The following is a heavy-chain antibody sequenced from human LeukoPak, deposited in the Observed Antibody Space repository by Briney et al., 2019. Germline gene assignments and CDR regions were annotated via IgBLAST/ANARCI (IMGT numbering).Heavy chain of an antibody. CDR2: INPNSGGT. CDR3: ARGVATYYDILTGYDKYYFDY. Sequence: ASVKVSCKASGYTFTGYYMHWVRQAPGQGLEWMGWINPNSGGTNYAQKFQGWVTMTRDTSISTAYMELSRLRSDDTAVYYCARGVATYYDILTGYDKYYFDYWGQGTLVTVSS. J-gene: IGHJ4*02. D-gene: IGHD3-9*01. V-gene: IGHV1-2*04. CDR1: GYTFTGYY.